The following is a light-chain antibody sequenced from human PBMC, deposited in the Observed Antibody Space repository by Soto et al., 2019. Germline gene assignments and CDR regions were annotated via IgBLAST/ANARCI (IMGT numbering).Light chain of an antibody. V-gene: IGKV3-20*01. CDR1: QRVNSRY. CDR3: HQRQSWPRT. J-gene: IGKJ1*01. Sequence: EIVLTQSPGTLSFSAGERATLSCRASQRVNSRYLAWYQQKPGQAPRLLIYGVYTRASGIPDRFSGSGSGTDFTLTISDVQPEDFALYYCHQRQSWPRTFGQGTKVDIK. CDR2: GVY.